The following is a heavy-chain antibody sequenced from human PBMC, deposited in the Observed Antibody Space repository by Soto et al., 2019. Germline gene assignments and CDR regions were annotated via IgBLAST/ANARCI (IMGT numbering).Heavy chain of an antibody. Sequence: SETLSLTCTVSGGSISSSSYYWGWIRQPPGKGLVWIGSFYYSVSIYYNPSLKSRVTISVDTSKNQFSLKLSSVTAADTAVYYCARFHVVVVPAAIDYWGQGTLVTVSS. CDR3: ARFHVVVVPAAIDY. J-gene: IGHJ4*02. CDR1: GGSISSSSYY. CDR2: FYYSVSI. D-gene: IGHD2-2*01. V-gene: IGHV4-39*01.